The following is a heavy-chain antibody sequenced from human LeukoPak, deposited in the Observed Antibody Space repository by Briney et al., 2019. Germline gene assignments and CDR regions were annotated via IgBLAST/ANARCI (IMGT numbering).Heavy chain of an antibody. Sequence: GGSPRLSCAASGSTFSSYGMHWVRQAPGKGLEWVAFIRYDGSNKYYADSVKGRFTISRDNSKNTLYLQMNSLRAEDTAVYYCAKDRGYYDSSGYYLYWGQGTLVTVSS. J-gene: IGHJ4*02. CDR3: AKDRGYYDSSGYYLY. CDR1: GSTFSSYG. V-gene: IGHV3-30*02. D-gene: IGHD3-22*01. CDR2: IRYDGSNK.